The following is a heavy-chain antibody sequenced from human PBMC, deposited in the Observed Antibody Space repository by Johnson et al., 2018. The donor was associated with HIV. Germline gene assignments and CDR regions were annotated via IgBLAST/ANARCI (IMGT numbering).Heavy chain of an antibody. CDR3: ARGFSSGYNDAFDI. CDR2: ISWNSGSI. CDR1: GFTFDDYA. D-gene: IGHD3-22*01. Sequence: VQLVESGGGLVQPGRSLRLSCAASGFTFDDYAMHWVRQAPGKGLEWVSGISWNSGSIGYADSVKGRFTISRDNAKTSLYLQMNSLRVEDTALYYCARGFSSGYNDAFDIWGQATMVTVS. J-gene: IGHJ3*02. V-gene: IGHV3-9*01.